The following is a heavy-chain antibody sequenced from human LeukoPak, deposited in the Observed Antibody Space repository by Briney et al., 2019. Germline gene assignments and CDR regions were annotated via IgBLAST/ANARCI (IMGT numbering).Heavy chain of an antibody. Sequence: GGSLRLSCAASGFSFSSCAMGWVRQAPGKGLEWVSAISGSGGSTYYADSVKGRFTISRDNSKNTLYLQMNSLRAEDTAVYYCAKDLGGYRNCGGDCYSDYWGQGTLVTVSS. CDR1: GFSFSSCA. D-gene: IGHD2-21*01. V-gene: IGHV3-23*01. CDR3: AKDLGGYRNCGGDCYSDY. CDR2: ISGSGGST. J-gene: IGHJ4*02.